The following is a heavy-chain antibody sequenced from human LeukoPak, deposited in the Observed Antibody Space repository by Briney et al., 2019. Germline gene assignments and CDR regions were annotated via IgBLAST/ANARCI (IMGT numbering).Heavy chain of an antibody. J-gene: IGHJ3*02. CDR3: AKDIHATIRDAFDI. V-gene: IGHV3-9*01. D-gene: IGHD5-12*01. CDR2: ISWNSGSI. CDR1: GFTFDDYA. Sequence: GGSLRLSCAASGFTFDDYAMPWVRHAPGKGLEWVSGISWNSGSIGYADSVKGRFTISRDNAKNSLYLQMNSLRAEDTALYYCAKDIHATIRDAFDIWGQGTMVTVSS.